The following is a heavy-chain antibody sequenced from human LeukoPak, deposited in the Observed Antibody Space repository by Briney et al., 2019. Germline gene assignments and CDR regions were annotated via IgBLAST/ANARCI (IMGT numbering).Heavy chain of an antibody. CDR2: INPSGGGT. CDR3: ARGAPPTYYDSRGYLDY. D-gene: IGHD3-22*01. Sequence: ASVKVSCKASGYAFITYYIYWVRQAPGQGLECVGIINPSGGGTNYAQKFQDRVTVTTDMSTTTVYMELSSLTSEDTAVYYCARGAPPTYYDSRGYLDYWGQGTLVTVSP. CDR1: GYAFITYY. J-gene: IGHJ4*02. V-gene: IGHV1-46*01.